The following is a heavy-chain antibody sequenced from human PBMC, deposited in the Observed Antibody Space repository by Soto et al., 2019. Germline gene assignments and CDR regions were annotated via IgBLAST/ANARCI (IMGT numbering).Heavy chain of an antibody. J-gene: IGHJ4*02. V-gene: IGHV1-8*01. CDR2: MNPNSGNT. Sequence: QVQLVQSGAEVKKPGASVKVSCKASGYTFTSYDINWVRQATGPGLEWMGWMNPNSGNTGYAQKFQVRVTMTRNTSISTAYMELSSLRSEDTAVYYCAREHSSSWRFDYWGQGTLVTVSS. D-gene: IGHD6-13*01. CDR3: AREHSSSWRFDY. CDR1: GYTFTSYD.